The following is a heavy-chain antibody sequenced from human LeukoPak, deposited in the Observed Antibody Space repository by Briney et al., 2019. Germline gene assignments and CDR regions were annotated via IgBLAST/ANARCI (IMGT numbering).Heavy chain of an antibody. CDR1: GFIFSSYE. CDR2: ISGSDNTI. CDR3: TRGSPTNGGSYWALFDY. V-gene: IGHV3-48*03. Sequence: PGGSLRLSCAASGFIFSSYEMNWVRQAPGKGLEWVSFISGSDNTIYYTDSVKGRFTISRDNAKNSLFLQMNSLRDEDTAVYYCTRGSPTNGGSYWALFDYWGQGAQLTVSS. J-gene: IGHJ4*02. D-gene: IGHD1-26*01.